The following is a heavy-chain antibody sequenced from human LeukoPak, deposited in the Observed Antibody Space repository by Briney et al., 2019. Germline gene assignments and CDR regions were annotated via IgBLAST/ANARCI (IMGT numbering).Heavy chain of an antibody. Sequence: GASVKVSCKASGGTFSSYAISWVRQAPGQGLEWMGGIIPIFGTANYAQKLQGRVTMTTDTSTSTAYMELRSLRSDDTAVYYCARSALTMYYFDYWGQGTLVTVSS. V-gene: IGHV1-69*05. CDR1: GGTFSSYA. J-gene: IGHJ4*02. CDR3: ARSALTMYYFDY. CDR2: IIPIFGTA. D-gene: IGHD1-14*01.